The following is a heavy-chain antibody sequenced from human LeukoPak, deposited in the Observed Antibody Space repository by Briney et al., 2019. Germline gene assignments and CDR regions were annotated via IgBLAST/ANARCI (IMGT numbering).Heavy chain of an antibody. Sequence: GGSLRLSCAASGPDFSRHGMHRVRQAPGKGLEWVAIISYDGNIKYQADSVKGRFTISRDDSKNTLYLQMNSLRAEDTAVYYCARDRSANSRVYYFDYWGQGTLVTVSS. CDR2: ISYDGNIK. CDR1: GPDFSRHG. J-gene: IGHJ4*02. D-gene: IGHD4/OR15-4a*01. CDR3: ARDRSANSRVYYFDY. V-gene: IGHV3-30*19.